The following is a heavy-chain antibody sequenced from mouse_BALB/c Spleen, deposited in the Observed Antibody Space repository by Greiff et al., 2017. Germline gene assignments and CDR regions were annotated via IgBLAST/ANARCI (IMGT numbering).Heavy chain of an antibody. J-gene: IGHJ4*01. CDR3: ARWGVSDDAMDY. CDR1: GFTFSSYT. V-gene: IGHV5-9*03. Sequence: EVKLVESGGGLVKPGGSLKLSCAASGFTFSSYTMSWVRQTPEKRLEWVATISSGGGNTYYPDSVKGRFTISRDNAKNNLYLQMSSLRSEDTALYYCARWGVSDDAMDYWGQGTSVTVSS. CDR2: ISSGGGNT.